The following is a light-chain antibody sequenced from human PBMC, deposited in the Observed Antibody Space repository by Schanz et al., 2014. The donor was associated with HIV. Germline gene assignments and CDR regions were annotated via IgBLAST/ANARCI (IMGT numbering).Light chain of an antibody. CDR1: SGDVGSYNY. V-gene: IGLV2-14*03. Sequence: QSALTQPASVSGSPGQSISISCTGTSGDVGSYNYVSWYQQHPGKAPKLMIYDVSVRPSGVSNRFSGYKSGDTASLTISGLQPEDEADYYCISYTSDTVLFGGGTKLTVL. CDR2: DVS. J-gene: IGLJ2*01. CDR3: ISYTSDTVL.